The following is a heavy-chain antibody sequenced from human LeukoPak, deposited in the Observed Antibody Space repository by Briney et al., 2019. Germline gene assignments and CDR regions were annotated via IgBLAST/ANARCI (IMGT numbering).Heavy chain of an antibody. CDR1: GYPFTTHY. J-gene: IGHJ3*02. Sequence: ASVKVSCKASGYPFTTHYMHWVRQAPGQGLEWMGIVNPTNTGTMYAQKFQSRATMTADPSTSTVYMVLGSLRSDDTAVYYCAREGVLQAFDTWGQGTVVIVSS. CDR3: AREGVLQAFDT. D-gene: IGHD4-11*01. CDR2: VNPTNTGT. V-gene: IGHV1-46*01.